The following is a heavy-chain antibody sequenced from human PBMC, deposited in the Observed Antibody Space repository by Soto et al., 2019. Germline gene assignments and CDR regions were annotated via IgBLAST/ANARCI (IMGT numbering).Heavy chain of an antibody. CDR2: VYNSGST. CDR3: ARYRREAVAGYTLDN. D-gene: IGHD6-13*01. V-gene: IGHV4-59*01. Sequence: SETLSLTCTVSGGPISSNYWTWIRQPPGKGLEWIGYVYNSGSTNYNPSLKSRVTISEDTSKSQFSLKVNFMTAADTAVYYCARYRREAVAGYTLDNWGQGILVTVSS. CDR1: GGPISSNY. J-gene: IGHJ4*02.